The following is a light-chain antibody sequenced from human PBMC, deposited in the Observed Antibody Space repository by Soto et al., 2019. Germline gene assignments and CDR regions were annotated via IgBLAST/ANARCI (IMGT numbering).Light chain of an antibody. J-gene: IGKJ5*01. CDR3: QHLNTYPIT. V-gene: IGKV1-9*01. Sequence: IQLTQSPSSLSASVGGRVTISCGASQDISTHLAWFAQKQGRXXQXXIYAASTLHSGVPSRFSGSGSGTDLTITISSLKPEDVDTYYGQHLNTYPITFGPGTRLEIK. CDR1: QDISTH. CDR2: AAS.